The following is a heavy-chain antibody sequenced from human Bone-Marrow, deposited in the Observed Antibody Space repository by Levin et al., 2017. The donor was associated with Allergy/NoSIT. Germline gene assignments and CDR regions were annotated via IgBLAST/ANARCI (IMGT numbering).Heavy chain of an antibody. Sequence: PGGSLRLSCVASGFDFSVYSMNWVRQAPGKGLEWVSFIRGSGTYKNYAESVKGRFTISRDNAKNSLYLQMDSLSPEDTAVYYCVRFYYYYLDVWGKGTTVTVSS. CDR3: VRFYYYYLDV. CDR2: IRGSGTYK. CDR1: GFDFSVYS. J-gene: IGHJ6*03. V-gene: IGHV3-21*06.